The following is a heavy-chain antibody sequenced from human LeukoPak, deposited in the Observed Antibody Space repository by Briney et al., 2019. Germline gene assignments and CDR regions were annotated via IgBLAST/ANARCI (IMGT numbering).Heavy chain of an antibody. V-gene: IGHV3-30*02. CDR3: AKDPYYYGSGSYDNWFDP. CDR2: IWYDGSNK. J-gene: IGHJ5*02. CDR1: GFTFSSYG. Sequence: PGGSLRLSCAASGFTFSSYGMHWVRQAPGKGLEWVAVIWYDGSNKYYADSVKGRFTISRDNSKNTLYLQMNSLRAEDTAVYYCAKDPYYYGSGSYDNWFDPWGQGTLVTVSS. D-gene: IGHD3-10*01.